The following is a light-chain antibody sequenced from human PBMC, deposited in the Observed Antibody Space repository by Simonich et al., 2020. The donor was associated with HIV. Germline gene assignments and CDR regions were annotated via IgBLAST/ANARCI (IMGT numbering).Light chain of an antibody. CDR3: SSYTSSSTSVV. V-gene: IGLV2-14*02. J-gene: IGLJ2*01. CDR1: SSDIGCYNL. Sequence: QSALTQPAYVSGSPGQSITISCTGSSSDIGCYNLVSWYQQHPGKAPKVMIYEGSKRPSGVSNRCSGSKSGNTASLTISGLQAEDESDYYCSSYTSSSTSVVFGGGTKLTVL. CDR2: EGS.